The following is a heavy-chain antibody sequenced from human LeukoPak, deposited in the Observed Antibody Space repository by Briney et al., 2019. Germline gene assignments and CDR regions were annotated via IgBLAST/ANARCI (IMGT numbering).Heavy chain of an antibody. V-gene: IGHV3-30*02. CDR1: GFTFSNFG. CDR3: AKDRLLLYSSSWYGPQYYFDY. CDR2: ISYDGKDK. D-gene: IGHD6-13*01. Sequence: PGGSLRLSCATSGFTFSNFGMNWVRQAPGKGLQWVAFISYDGKDKYYSDSVKGRITISRDNTKSTLYVQMDSLRAEDTAVYYCAKDRLLLYSSSWYGPQYYFDYWGQGTLVTVSS. J-gene: IGHJ4*02.